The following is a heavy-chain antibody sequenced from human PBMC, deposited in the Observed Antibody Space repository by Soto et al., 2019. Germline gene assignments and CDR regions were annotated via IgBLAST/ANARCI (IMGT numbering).Heavy chain of an antibody. CDR2: ISGSGGST. V-gene: IGHV3-23*01. CDR1: GFAFSSCA. D-gene: IGHD3-22*01. Sequence: PGGSLRLSCAASGFAFSSCAMSWVRQAPGKGLEWVSAISGSGGSTYYADSVNGRCTISRDNSKNTLYLQMNSLRAEDTAVYYCAKDLGSSHYWGPFESGDPETLDTVSS. CDR3: AKDLGSSHYWGPFES. J-gene: IGHJ4*02.